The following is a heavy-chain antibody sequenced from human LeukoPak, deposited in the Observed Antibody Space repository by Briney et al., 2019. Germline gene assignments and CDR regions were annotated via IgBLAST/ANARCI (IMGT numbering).Heavy chain of an antibody. CDR2: IYSSGEI. D-gene: IGHD1-26*01. CDR3: ARDQKWEVQEDNFIYYYYGMDV. J-gene: IGHJ6*02. CDR1: GFSVGDNY. V-gene: IGHV3-53*01. Sequence: QSGGSLRFSCAASGFSVGDNYMSWVRQAPGKGLEWVSVIYSSGEIYYIESVEGRFTISRDNSKNILYLQMNTLRAEDTAVYYCARDQKWEVQEDNFIYYYYGMDVWGQGTTVTVSS.